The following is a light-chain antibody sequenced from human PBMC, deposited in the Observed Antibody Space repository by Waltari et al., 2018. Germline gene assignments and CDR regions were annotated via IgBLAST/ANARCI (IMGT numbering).Light chain of an antibody. CDR1: QDISSA. Sequence: EIQMTQSPSSVSASVGDRVTLTSRAGQDISSALAWYQQKPGQAPNLLIYAVSSLQTGVPTRFSGSGSGTDFTLTISSLQPEDLATYYCQQGSSFPPPFGQGTKVEIK. J-gene: IGKJ1*01. CDR3: QQGSSFPPP. V-gene: IGKV1-12*01. CDR2: AVS.